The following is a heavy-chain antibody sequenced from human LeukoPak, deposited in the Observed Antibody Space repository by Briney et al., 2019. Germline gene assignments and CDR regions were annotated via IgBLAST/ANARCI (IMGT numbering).Heavy chain of an antibody. J-gene: IGHJ4*02. CDR1: GFTFSSYA. D-gene: IGHD5-12*01. V-gene: IGHV3-64D*09. CDR2: ISSNGGRT. CDR3: GYSGYDSTFFDY. Sequence: PGGSLRLSCSASGFTFSSYAMHWVRQAPGKGLEYVSAISSNGGRTYYADSVKGRFTISRDNSKNTLYLQMSSLRAEDTAVYYCGYSGYDSTFFDYWGQGTLVTVSS.